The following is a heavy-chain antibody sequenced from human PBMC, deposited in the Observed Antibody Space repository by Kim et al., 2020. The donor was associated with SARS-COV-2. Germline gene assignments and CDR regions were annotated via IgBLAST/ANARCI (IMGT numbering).Heavy chain of an antibody. J-gene: IGHJ3*01. CDR3: AREAVVLAGIQDGFDF. CDR1: GYTFTDYY. Sequence: ASVKVSCKASGYTFTDYYMHWVRQAPEDGLQWMGRINPESGAVYVIERFQGRVIMTRDTSIRTAYMEVMSLTSDDTAVYFCAREAVVLAGIQDGFDFWGQGTAVTVSS. CDR2: INPESGAV. V-gene: IGHV1-2*06. D-gene: IGHD2-8*02.